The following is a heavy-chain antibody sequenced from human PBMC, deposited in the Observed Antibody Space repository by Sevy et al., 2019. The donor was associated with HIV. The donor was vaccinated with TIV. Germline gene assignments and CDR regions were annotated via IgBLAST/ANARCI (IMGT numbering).Heavy chain of an antibody. D-gene: IGHD3-10*01. CDR1: GFTFGDYA. J-gene: IGHJ3*02. Sequence: GGSLRLSCAGSGFTFGDYAMHWVRQVPGKGLEWVSGISWNSGALDHADSVRGRFTISRDNAKSSLYLQMNGLRAEDTAVYYCASKGGSRPNDAFDTWGQGTMVTVSS. CDR3: ASKGGSRPNDAFDT. CDR2: ISWNSGAL. V-gene: IGHV3-9*01.